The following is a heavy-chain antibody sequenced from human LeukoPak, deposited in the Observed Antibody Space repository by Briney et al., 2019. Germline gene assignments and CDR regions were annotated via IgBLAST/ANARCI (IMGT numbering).Heavy chain of an antibody. J-gene: IGHJ6*02. V-gene: IGHV3-53*01. Sequence: TGGSLRLSCAASGFTFSNYGMHWVRQAPGKGLEWVSVIYSGGSTYYADSVKGRFTISRDNSKNTLYLQMNSLRAEDTAVYYCARDRIAVAGTGYYGMDVWGQGTTVTVSS. CDR3: ARDRIAVAGTGYYGMDV. CDR2: IYSGGST. D-gene: IGHD6-19*01. CDR1: GFTFSNYG.